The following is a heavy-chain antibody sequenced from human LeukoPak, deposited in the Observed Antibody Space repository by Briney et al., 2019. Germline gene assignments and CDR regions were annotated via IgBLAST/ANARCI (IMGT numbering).Heavy chain of an antibody. CDR1: EFTFNNYA. D-gene: IGHD3-10*01. CDR3: ARDNPSFGEFLYNGGAFDI. Sequence: GGSLRLSCVASEFTFNNYAMTWVRQAPGKGLEWVSSISGSGDITYYADSVKGRFTISRDNSKNTLYLQMNSLRAEDTAVYYCARDNPSFGEFLYNGGAFDIWGQGTMVTVSS. CDR2: ISGSGDIT. V-gene: IGHV3-23*01. J-gene: IGHJ3*02.